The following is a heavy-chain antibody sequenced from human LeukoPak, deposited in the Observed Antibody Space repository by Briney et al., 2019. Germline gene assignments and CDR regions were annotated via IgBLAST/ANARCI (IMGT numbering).Heavy chain of an antibody. V-gene: IGHV3-48*04. CDR2: ISSSGSTI. CDR1: EFTFSSYS. J-gene: IGHJ4*02. CDR3: ARAAGIAARVLDY. Sequence: TGGSLRLSCAASEFTFSSYSMNWVRQAPGKGLEWVSYISSSGSTIYYADSVKGRFTISRDNAKNSLYLQMNSLRAEDTAVYYCARAAGIAARVLDYWGQGTLVTVSS. D-gene: IGHD6-13*01.